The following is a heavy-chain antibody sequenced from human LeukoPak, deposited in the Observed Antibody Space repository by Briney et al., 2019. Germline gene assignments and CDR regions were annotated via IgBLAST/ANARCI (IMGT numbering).Heavy chain of an antibody. CDR2: INPSGGST. CDR1: GYTFTSYY. Sequence: GASVKVSCKASGYTFTSYYMHWVRQAPGQGLEWMGIINPSGGSTSYAQKFQGRVTMTRDTSTSTVYMELSSLRSEDTAVYYCARDPGPYCTTTTCYVDYWGQGTLVTVSS. D-gene: IGHD2-2*01. CDR3: ARDPGPYCTTTTCYVDY. J-gene: IGHJ4*02. V-gene: IGHV1-46*01.